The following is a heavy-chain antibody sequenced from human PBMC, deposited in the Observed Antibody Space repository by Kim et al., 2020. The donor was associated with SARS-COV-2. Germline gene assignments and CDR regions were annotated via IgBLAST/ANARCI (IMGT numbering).Heavy chain of an antibody. V-gene: IGHV5-51*01. CDR1: GYSFSSYW. J-gene: IGHJ4*02. CDR2: IYPGDSRT. D-gene: IGHD1-26*01. Sequence: GESLKISCQGSGYSFSSYWIGWVRQMPGKGLEWVGIIYPGDSRTRYSPSFEGQVTISADKSISTTYLQWSSLKASDTAIYYCARQWEQYYDYWGQGTLVTVSS. CDR3: ARQWEQYYDY.